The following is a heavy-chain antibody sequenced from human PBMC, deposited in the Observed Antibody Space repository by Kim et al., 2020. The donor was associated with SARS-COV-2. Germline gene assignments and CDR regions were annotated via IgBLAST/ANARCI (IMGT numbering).Heavy chain of an antibody. Sequence: SETLSLTCTVSGGSISSGGYYWSWIRQHPGKGLEWIGYIYYSGSTYYNPSLKSRVTISVDTSKNQFSLKLSSVTAADTAVYYCARERVMTTVTTLNYYGIDVWGQGTTVTVSS. CDR3: ARERVMTTVTTLNYYGIDV. V-gene: IGHV4-31*03. J-gene: IGHJ6*02. CDR2: IYYSGST. D-gene: IGHD4-17*01. CDR1: GGSISSGGYY.